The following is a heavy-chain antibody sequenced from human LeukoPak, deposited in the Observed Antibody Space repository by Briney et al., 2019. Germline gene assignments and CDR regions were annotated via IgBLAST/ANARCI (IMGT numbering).Heavy chain of an antibody. D-gene: IGHD3-16*01. J-gene: IGHJ4*02. Sequence: HPGGSLRLSCAASGFTVSGTHMSWVRQAPGKGLEWVSAIYTGGTTYYSDSVEGRFTISRDKSKNTLYLQMDSLRGEDTAVYYCARDQATSGGGLDSWGQGTLVTVSS. V-gene: IGHV3-53*01. CDR1: GFTVSGTH. CDR2: IYTGGTT. CDR3: ARDQATSGGGLDS.